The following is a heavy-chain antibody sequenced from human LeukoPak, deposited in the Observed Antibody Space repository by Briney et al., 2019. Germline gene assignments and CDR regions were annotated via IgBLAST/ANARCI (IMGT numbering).Heavy chain of an antibody. V-gene: IGHV4-30-4*08. CDR2: IYYSGST. CDR1: GGSISSGDYY. Sequence: SETLSLTCTVSGGSISSGDYYWSWIHQPPGKGLEWIGYIYYSGSTYYNPSLKSRVTISVDTSKNQFSLKLSSVTAADTAVYYCARGYCSSTSCYLYYWGQGTLVTVSS. D-gene: IGHD2-2*01. J-gene: IGHJ4*02. CDR3: ARGYCSSTSCYLYY.